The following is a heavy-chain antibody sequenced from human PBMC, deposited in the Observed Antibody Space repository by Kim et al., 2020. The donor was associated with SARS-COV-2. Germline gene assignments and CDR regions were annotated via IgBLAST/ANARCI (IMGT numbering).Heavy chain of an antibody. V-gene: IGHV3-33*01. CDR2: GSNK. Sequence: GSNKCYADSVKGQFTISRDNSKNTLYLQMNSLRAEDTAVYYCAREAAAFDYWGQGTLVTVSS. J-gene: IGHJ4*02. D-gene: IGHD6-13*01. CDR3: AREAAAFDY.